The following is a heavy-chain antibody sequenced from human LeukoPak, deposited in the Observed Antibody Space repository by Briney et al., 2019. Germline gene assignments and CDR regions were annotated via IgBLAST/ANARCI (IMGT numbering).Heavy chain of an antibody. CDR3: ARGQGREQLVRVFDY. J-gene: IGHJ4*02. CDR1: GGSISSYY. D-gene: IGHD6-6*01. CDR2: INHSGST. Sequence: SETLSLTCTVSGGSISSYYWSWIRQPPGKGLEWIGEINHSGSTNYNPSLKSRVTISVDTSKNQFSLKLSSVTAADTAVYYCARGQGREQLVRVFDYWGQGTLVTVSS. V-gene: IGHV4-34*01.